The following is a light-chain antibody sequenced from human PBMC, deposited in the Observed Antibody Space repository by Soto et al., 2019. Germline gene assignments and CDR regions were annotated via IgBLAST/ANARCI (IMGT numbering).Light chain of an antibody. CDR2: EVN. CDR3: QSYDSNTVV. Sequence: QSALTQPPSASGSPGQSVTISCSGTSSDVGGFNYVSWYQQHPGRAPKVLIYEVNKRPSGVPDRFSGSKSGSTASLTVSGLQAEDEAEYYCQSYDSNTVVFGGGTKLTVL. CDR1: SSDVGGFNY. J-gene: IGLJ2*01. V-gene: IGLV2-8*01.